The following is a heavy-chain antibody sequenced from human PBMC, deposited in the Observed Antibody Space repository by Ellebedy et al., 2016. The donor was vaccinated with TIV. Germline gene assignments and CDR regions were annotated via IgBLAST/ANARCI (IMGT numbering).Heavy chain of an antibody. CDR3: TRDPGSTRFYYYYGMDV. Sequence: GGSLRLSCAGSGFNFSDYYMSWVRQAPGKGLEWLAYITSSGDIKYSTDSVKGRFTISRDNANSSLHLQMNRLRAEDTAVYYCTRDPGSTRFYYYYGMDVWGQGTTVTVSS. V-gene: IGHV3-11*01. D-gene: IGHD2-2*01. CDR2: ITSSGDIK. CDR1: GFNFSDYY. J-gene: IGHJ6*02.